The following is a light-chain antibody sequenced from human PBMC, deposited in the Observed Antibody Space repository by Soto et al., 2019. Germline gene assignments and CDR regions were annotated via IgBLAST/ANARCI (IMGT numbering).Light chain of an antibody. V-gene: IGLV2-14*01. Sequence: LTQPASVSGSPGQSITISCTGTSSDVGGYNYVSWYQQHPGKAPKLMIYEVSNRPSGVSNRFSGSKSGNTASLTISGLQAEDEADYYCSSYKSSSNYVFGTGTKVTVL. CDR3: SSYKSSSNYV. J-gene: IGLJ1*01. CDR2: EVS. CDR1: SSDVGGYNY.